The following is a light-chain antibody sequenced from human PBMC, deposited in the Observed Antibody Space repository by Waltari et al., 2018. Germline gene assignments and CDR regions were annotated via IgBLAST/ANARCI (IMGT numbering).Light chain of an antibody. CDR2: EVS. J-gene: IGLJ1*01. Sequence: QSALTQPASVSGSPGQSIPLSCPGTDSDVGAYDFVSWYQQHPGKAPHLIIYEVSNRPSGISNRFSASTSGNTASLTISGLQAEDEADYYCSSYTTSSAPGVFGTGTRVTVL. CDR1: DSDVGAYDF. CDR3: SSYTTSSAPGV. V-gene: IGLV2-14*01.